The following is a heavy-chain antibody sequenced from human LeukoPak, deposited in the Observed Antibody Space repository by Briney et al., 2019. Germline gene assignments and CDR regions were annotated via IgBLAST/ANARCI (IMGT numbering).Heavy chain of an antibody. Sequence: GESLKISCKGFGYSFTSYWIGWVCQMPGKGLEWMGIIYPGDSDTKYSPSFQGQVTISADKSISTAYLQWSSLKASDTAVYYCARHGLGNYVGYWGQGTLVTVSS. V-gene: IGHV5-51*01. J-gene: IGHJ4*02. CDR3: ARHGLGNYVGY. CDR2: IYPGDSDT. D-gene: IGHD6-13*01. CDR1: GYSFTSYW.